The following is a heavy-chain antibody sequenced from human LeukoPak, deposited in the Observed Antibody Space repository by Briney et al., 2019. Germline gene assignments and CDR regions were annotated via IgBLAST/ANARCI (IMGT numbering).Heavy chain of an antibody. CDR2: IRYDGSNK. Sequence: TGGSLRLSCAASGFTFSSYGMHWVRQAPGKGLEWVAFIRYDGSNKYYADSVKGRFTISRDNSKNTLYLQMNSLRAEDTAVYYCAKGPVVPAAMDRYYFDYWGQGTLVTVSS. CDR3: AKGPVVPAAMDRYYFDY. J-gene: IGHJ4*02. V-gene: IGHV3-30*02. CDR1: GFTFSSYG. D-gene: IGHD2-2*01.